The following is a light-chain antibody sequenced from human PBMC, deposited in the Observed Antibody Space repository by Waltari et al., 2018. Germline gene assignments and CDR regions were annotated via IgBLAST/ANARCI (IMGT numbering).Light chain of an antibody. CDR2: EAS. CDR1: QSVTSNL. CDR3: QRYGSSPWT. J-gene: IGKJ1*01. Sequence: EIVLTQSPGTLSLSPGERATLSCRASQSVTSNLLVWYQQKPGQAPRLPIYEASIRAIGIPERFSGSWSGTDFTLTISRLEPEDFAVYYCQRYGSSPWTFGQGTKVDIK. V-gene: IGKV3-20*01.